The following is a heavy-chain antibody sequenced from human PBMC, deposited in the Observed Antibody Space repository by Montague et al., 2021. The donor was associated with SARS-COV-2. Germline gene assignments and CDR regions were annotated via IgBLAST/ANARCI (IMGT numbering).Heavy chain of an antibody. D-gene: IGHD5-18*01. Sequence: SETLSLTCTVSGGSISNSIYDWDWIRQPPGKGLEWIGSLYYTENTYYNPSLKSRVTISIDTSKNQFSLKLSTVTAADTAVYYCGGPGSGYSDGSVDFDYWGQGTLVTVSS. V-gene: IGHV4-39*01. J-gene: IGHJ4*02. CDR3: GGPGSGYSDGSVDFDY. CDR1: GGSISNSIYD. CDR2: LYYTENT.